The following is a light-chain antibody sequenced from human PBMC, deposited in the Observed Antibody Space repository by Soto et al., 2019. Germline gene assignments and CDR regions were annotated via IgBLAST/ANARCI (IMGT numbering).Light chain of an antibody. J-gene: IGKJ1*01. CDR2: GAS. Sequence: EIVLTQSPGILSLSPGERATLSCRASQSVSNDFLAWYQQKPGQAPRLLIYGASTRATDVPDRFSGSGSGADFTLSISRLEPEDFAVYYCQQYGSSPPRTFFQGTKVEMK. CDR1: QSVSNDF. CDR3: QQYGSSPPRT. V-gene: IGKV3-20*01.